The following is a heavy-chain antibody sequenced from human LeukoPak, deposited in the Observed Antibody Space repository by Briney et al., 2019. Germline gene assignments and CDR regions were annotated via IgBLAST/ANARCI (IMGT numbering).Heavy chain of an antibody. V-gene: IGHV4-4*02. CDR2: IYHSGST. Sequence: SGTLSLTCAVSGGSISSSNWWSWVRQPPGKGLEWIGEIYHSGSTNYNPSLKSRVTISVDKSKNQFSLKLSSVTAADTAVYYCARDRFDWLLQTDFDYWGQGTLVTVSS. CDR1: GGSISSSNW. CDR3: ARDRFDWLLQTDFDY. J-gene: IGHJ4*02. D-gene: IGHD3-9*01.